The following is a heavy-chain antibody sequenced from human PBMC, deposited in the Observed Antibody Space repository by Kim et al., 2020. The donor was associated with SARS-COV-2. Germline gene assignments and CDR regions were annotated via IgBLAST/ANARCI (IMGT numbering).Heavy chain of an antibody. V-gene: IGHV4-34*01. CDR1: GGSFSGYY. D-gene: IGHD6-13*01. CDR3: ARVWEPTRHIAASGTLSVAVTFAY. J-gene: IGHJ4*02. Sequence: SETLSLTCAVYGGSFSGYYWSWIRQPPGKGLEWIGEINHSGSTNYNPSLKSRVTISVDTSKNQFSLKLSSVTAADTAVYYCARVWEPTRHIAASGTLSVAVTFAYGGKGTRVTSSS. CDR2: INHSGST.